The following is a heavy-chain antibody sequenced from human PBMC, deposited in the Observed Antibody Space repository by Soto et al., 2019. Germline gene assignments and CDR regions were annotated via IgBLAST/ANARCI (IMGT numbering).Heavy chain of an antibody. CDR3: ASNSYGYTFYAY. CDR1: GGSISSGGYS. Sequence: PSETLSLTXAVSGGSISSGGYSWSWIRQPPGKGLEWIGYIYHSGSTYYNPSLKSRVTISVDTSKNQFSLKLSSVTAAATAVYYCASNSYGYTFYAYWGQGTLVTVSS. D-gene: IGHD5-18*01. V-gene: IGHV4-30-2*05. CDR2: IYHSGST. J-gene: IGHJ4*02.